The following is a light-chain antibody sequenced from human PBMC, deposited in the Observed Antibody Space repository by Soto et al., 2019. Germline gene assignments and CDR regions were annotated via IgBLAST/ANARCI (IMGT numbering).Light chain of an antibody. CDR1: SSNIGAGYD. CDR3: QSYDSSLSVWV. J-gene: IGLJ3*02. V-gene: IGLV1-40*01. CDR2: GNT. Sequence: QSALTQPPSVSGAPGQRVTISCTGSSSNIGAGYDVHWYQHLPGSAPKLFIYGNTNRPSGVPDRFSGSKSGTSASLAITGLQAEDEADYYCQSYDSSLSVWVFGGGTKVTVL.